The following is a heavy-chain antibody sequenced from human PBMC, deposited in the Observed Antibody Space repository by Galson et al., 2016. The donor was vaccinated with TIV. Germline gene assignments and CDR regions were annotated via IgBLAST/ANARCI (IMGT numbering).Heavy chain of an antibody. J-gene: IGHJ4*02. CDR1: GLTIGDYY. D-gene: IGHD3-9*01. Sequence: SLRLSCAASGLTIGDYYMSWIRQAPGKGPEWISHISSSGTYTNYADSVRGRFTISRDNARNSLLLHMTALRVEDTADYYCATAGHRDWAPHQYILDYWGQGSLVTVSS. CDR3: ATAGHRDWAPHQYILDY. CDR2: ISSSGTYT. V-gene: IGHV3-11*06.